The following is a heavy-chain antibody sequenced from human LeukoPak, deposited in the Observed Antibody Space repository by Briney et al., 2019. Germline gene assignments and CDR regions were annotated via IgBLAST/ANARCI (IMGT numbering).Heavy chain of an antibody. CDR3: ARGRDGYNSIDY. V-gene: IGHV1-46*01. Sequence: ASVKVSCKASGYTFTSYYLHWVRQAPGQGLEWMGMINPSGGSTSFAQRFQGRVTMTRDTSTSTAYMEVSSPRSDDTAVYYCARGRDGYNSIDYWGQGTLVTVSS. D-gene: IGHD5-24*01. CDR1: GYTFTSYY. CDR2: INPSGGST. J-gene: IGHJ4*02.